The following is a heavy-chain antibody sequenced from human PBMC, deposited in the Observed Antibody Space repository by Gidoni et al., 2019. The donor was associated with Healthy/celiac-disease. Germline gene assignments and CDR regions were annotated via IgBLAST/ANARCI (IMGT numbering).Heavy chain of an antibody. CDR1: GFTFSSYA. CDR3: AKAVGRKITSFGVVITYGMDV. Sequence: EVQLLESGGGLVQPGGSLRLSCAASGFTFSSYAMSWVRQAPGKGLEWVSAISGSGGSTYYADSVKGRFTISRDNSKNTLYRQMNSLRAEDTAVYYCAKAVGRKITSFGVVITYGMDVWGQGTTVTVSS. J-gene: IGHJ6*02. D-gene: IGHD3-3*01. CDR2: ISGSGGST. V-gene: IGHV3-23*01.